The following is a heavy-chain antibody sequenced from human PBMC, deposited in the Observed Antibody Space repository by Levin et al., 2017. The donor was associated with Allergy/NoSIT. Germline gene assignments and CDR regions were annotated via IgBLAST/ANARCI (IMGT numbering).Heavy chain of an antibody. CDR2: IYSGGST. Sequence: HGESLKISCAASGFTVSSHYMSWVRQAPGKGLEWVSVIYSGGSTYYADSVKGRFTISRDNSKNTLYLQMNSLRAEDTAVYYCARDQGYCSGGSCYGWYFDLWGRGTLVTVSS. V-gene: IGHV3-53*01. CDR1: GFTVSSHY. J-gene: IGHJ2*01. D-gene: IGHD2-15*01. CDR3: ARDQGYCSGGSCYGWYFDL.